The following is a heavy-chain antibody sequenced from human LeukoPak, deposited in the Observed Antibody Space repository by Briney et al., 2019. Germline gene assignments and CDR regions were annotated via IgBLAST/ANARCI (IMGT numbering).Heavy chain of an antibody. J-gene: IGHJ2*01. D-gene: IGHD6-19*01. CDR3: ARERGSVAGYWYFDL. V-gene: IGHV1-18*01. CDR2: ISAYNGNT. CDR1: RYTYTRYG. Sequence: GASVKVSCKASRYTYTRYGIRWVRPAPGQGVEWMGWISAYNGNTNYAQKLQGRVPMTTDTSTSTAYMELRSLRSDDKAVYYCARERGSVAGYWYFDLWGRGTLVTVSS.